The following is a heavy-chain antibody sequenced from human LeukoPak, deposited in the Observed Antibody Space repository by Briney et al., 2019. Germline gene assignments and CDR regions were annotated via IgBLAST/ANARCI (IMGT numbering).Heavy chain of an antibody. V-gene: IGHV3-23*01. CDR2: ISGSGGST. D-gene: IGHD3-22*01. CDR3: TKDEGYYDSSGYDY. J-gene: IGHJ4*02. Sequence: GGSLRLSCAASGFTFSSYAMSWVRQAPGKGLEWVSAISGSGGSTYYADSVKGRITISRDSSKNSLHLQRNSLTAEDAAVYYCTKDEGYYDSSGYDYWGQGTLVTVSS. CDR1: GFTFSSYA.